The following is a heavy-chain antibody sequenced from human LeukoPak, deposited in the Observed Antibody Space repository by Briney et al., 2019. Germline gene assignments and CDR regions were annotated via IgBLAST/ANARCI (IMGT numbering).Heavy chain of an antibody. J-gene: IGHJ4*02. CDR3: ASDGGNSRSKIIYYFDY. CDR2: ISYDGYNK. D-gene: IGHD4-23*01. CDR1: GFTFSNYA. V-gene: IGHV3-30-3*01. Sequence: GRSLRLSCAASGFTFSNYAVHWVRQAPGKGLEWVAVISYDGYNKYYADSVKGRFTISRDNSKNTLYLQMNSLRTEDTAVYYCASDGGNSRSKIIYYFDYWGQGTLVTVSS.